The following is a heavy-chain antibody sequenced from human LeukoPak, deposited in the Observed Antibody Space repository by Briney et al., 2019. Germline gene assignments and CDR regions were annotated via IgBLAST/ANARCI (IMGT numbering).Heavy chain of an antibody. J-gene: IGHJ4*02. CDR3: ARGREYSSSSRIDYFDY. CDR2: INWNVGST. Sequence: GGSLRLACAASGFTFDDYGTSWVRQAPGKGLEWVSGINWNVGSTCYADSVKGRFTISRDNAKNSLYLQMNSLRAADTALYCCARGREYSSSSRIDYFDYWGQGTLVTVSS. CDR1: GFTFDDYG. D-gene: IGHD6-6*01. V-gene: IGHV3-20*04.